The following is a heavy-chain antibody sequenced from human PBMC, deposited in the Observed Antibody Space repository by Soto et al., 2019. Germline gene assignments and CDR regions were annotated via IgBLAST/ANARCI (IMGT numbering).Heavy chain of an antibody. CDR1: GGTFSSYT. V-gene: IGHV1-69*02. D-gene: IGHD5-12*01. J-gene: IGHJ4*02. Sequence: QVQLVQSGAEVKKPGSSVKVSCKASGGTFSSYTISWVRQAPGQGLEWMGRIIPILGIANYAQKFQGRVTIXAXXSTSTAYMELSSLRAEDTAVYYCAVPRLRTGDFDYWGQGTLVTVSS. CDR3: AVPRLRTGDFDY. CDR2: IIPILGIA.